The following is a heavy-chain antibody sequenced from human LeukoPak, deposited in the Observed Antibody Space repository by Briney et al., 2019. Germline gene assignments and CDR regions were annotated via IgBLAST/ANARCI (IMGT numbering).Heavy chain of an antibody. J-gene: IGHJ4*02. Sequence: SETLSLTCTVSGGSINSSSYYWGWIRQPPGKGLEWIGSIYYSGSTYYNPSLKSRVTISVDTSKNQFSLKLSSVTAADTAVYYCARGDGSGSYYGGYWGQGTLVTVSS. CDR1: GGSINSSSYY. D-gene: IGHD3-10*01. CDR3: ARGDGSGSYYGGY. CDR2: IYYSGST. V-gene: IGHV4-39*01.